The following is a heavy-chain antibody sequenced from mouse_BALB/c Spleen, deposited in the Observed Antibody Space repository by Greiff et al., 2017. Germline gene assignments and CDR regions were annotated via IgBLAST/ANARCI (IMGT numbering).Heavy chain of an antibody. J-gene: IGHJ4*01. V-gene: IGHV2-6-4*01. CDR3: ASCDYYAMDY. CDR1: GFSFSRYS. Sequence: QVQLQQSGPGLVAPSQSLSITCTVSGFSFSRYSVHWVRQPPGKGLEWLGMIWGGGSTDYNSALISRLSISKDNSKSQVFLIMISLQTDDTAMYYCASCDYYAMDYWGQGTSVTVSS. CDR2: IWGGGST.